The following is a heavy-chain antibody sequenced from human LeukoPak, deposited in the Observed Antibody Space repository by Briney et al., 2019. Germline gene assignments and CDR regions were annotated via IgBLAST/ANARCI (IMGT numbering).Heavy chain of an antibody. CDR2: ISGSGGST. V-gene: IGHV3-23*01. CDR1: GFTFSSYA. D-gene: IGHD2-2*01. CDR3: AKDLYCSSTSCYEAVY. Sequence: GSLRLSCAASGFTFSSYAMSWVCQAPGKGLEWVSVISGSGGSTYYADSLKGRFTISRDNSKNTLYLQMNSLRAEDTAVYYCAKDLYCSSTSCYEAVYWGQGPLVPVSS. J-gene: IGHJ4*02.